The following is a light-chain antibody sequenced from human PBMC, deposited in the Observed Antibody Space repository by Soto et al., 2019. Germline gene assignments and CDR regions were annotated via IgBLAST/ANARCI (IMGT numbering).Light chain of an antibody. CDR2: LAS. Sequence: DIQMTQSPSTLSASVGDRVTITCRASQSIRSWLAWYQFKPGKAPKILINLASSLESGVPSRFSGSGSGTEFTLTITSLQPDDFATYYCHQYSGYLWTFGQGTKVDIK. CDR3: HQYSGYLWT. J-gene: IGKJ1*01. V-gene: IGKV1-5*03. CDR1: QSIRSW.